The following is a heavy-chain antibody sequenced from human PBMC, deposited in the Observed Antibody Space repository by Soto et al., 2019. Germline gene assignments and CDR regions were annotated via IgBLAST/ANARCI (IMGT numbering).Heavy chain of an antibody. V-gene: IGHV1-18*01. CDR1: GYTFXSYG. J-gene: IGHJ4*02. CDR3: ARGPLGYFDY. CDR2: ISAYNGNT. Sequence: ASVKVSCKASGYTFXSYGISWVRQAPGQGLEWMGWISAYNGNTNYSQKFQGRVTITRDTSASTAYMELSSLRSEDTAVYYCARGPLGYFDYWGQGTLVTVS.